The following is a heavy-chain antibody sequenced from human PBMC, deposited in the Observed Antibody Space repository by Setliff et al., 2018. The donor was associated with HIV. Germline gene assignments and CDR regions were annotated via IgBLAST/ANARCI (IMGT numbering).Heavy chain of an antibody. CDR2: ISTSGSTV. V-gene: IGHV3-11*04. CDR3: ARDAYDSSGYYYSLDY. CDR1: GFPFSDYY. J-gene: IGHJ4*02. Sequence: RLSCAISGFPFSDYYMSWIRQAPGKGLEWVSYISTSGSTVYYADSVKGRFTISRDNAKNSLYLQMNSLRAEDTAVYYCARDAYDSSGYYYSLDYWGQGTLVTVSS. D-gene: IGHD3-22*01.